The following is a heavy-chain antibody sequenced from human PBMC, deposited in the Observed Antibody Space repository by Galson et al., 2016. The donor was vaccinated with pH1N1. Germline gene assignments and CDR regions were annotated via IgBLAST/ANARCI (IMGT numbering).Heavy chain of an antibody. CDR3: ASPAMVRGVVYYHFGMDI. J-gene: IGHJ6*02. D-gene: IGHD3-10*01. CDR1: GGTFSNSA. CDR2: IIPIFGTT. Sequence: SVKVSCKASGGTFSNSAVSWVRQAPGQGLEWMGGIIPIFGTTKYAQKIQGRVTITADQLTSTSYMELSSLRSEDTAIYYCASPAMVRGVVYYHFGMDIRGQGTTVTVS. V-gene: IGHV1-69*13.